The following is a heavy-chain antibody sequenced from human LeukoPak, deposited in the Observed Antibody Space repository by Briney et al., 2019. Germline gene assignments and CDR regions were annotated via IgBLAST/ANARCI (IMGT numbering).Heavy chain of an antibody. CDR2: ISAYNGNT. D-gene: IGHD5-18*01. J-gene: IGHJ4*02. CDR1: GYTFTSYG. Sequence: ASVKVSCTASGYTFTSYGISWVRQAPGQGLEWMGWISAYNGNTNYAQKLQGRVTMTTDTSASTAYRKLRSLKSDDTAVYYCGVDTAMVLFDYWGKGTLVTVSS. CDR3: GVDTAMVLFDY. V-gene: IGHV1-18*01.